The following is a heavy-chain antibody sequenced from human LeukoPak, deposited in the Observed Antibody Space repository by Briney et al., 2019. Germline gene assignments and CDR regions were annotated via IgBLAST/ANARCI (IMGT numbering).Heavy chain of an antibody. V-gene: IGHV3-15*01. CDR1: GFTFTNAW. CDR2: IKSKTDGGTS. CDR3: STLWYGA. Sequence: PGGSLRLSCAASGFTFTNAWMYWVRQAPGKWLEWVGRIKSKTDGGTSDYAAPVTGRFTISRDDSKSTLYLEMNSLKTEDTGVYYCSTLWYGAWGQGTLVTVSS. D-gene: IGHD3-10*01. J-gene: IGHJ5*02.